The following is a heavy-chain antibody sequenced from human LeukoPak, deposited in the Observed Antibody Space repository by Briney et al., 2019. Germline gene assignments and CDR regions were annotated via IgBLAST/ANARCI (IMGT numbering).Heavy chain of an antibody. CDR1: GFTFSNHG. Sequence: GGSLRLSCTASGFTFSNHGMNWVRQAPGKGLEWLSGVSPPGGGTYYADSVKGRFTISRDDSKNTLSLQMNSLRVEDTAVYYCARDLAWGAFDYWGQGTLVTVSS. CDR2: VSPPGGGT. CDR3: ARDLAWGAFDY. J-gene: IGHJ4*02. V-gene: IGHV3-23*01. D-gene: IGHD7-27*01.